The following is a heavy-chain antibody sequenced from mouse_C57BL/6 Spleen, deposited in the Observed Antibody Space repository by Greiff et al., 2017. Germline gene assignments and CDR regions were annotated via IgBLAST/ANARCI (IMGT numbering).Heavy chain of an antibody. CDR2: INPNNGGT. Sequence: VQLQQSGPELVKPGASVKIPCKASGYTFTDYNMDWVKQSHGKSLEWIGDINPNNGGTIYNQKFKGKATLTVDTSSSTAYMELRSLTSEDSAVYYCASDYYGSSYDCFDYWGQGTTLTVSS. V-gene: IGHV1-18*01. D-gene: IGHD1-1*01. J-gene: IGHJ2*01. CDR3: ASDYYGSSYDCFDY. CDR1: GYTFTDYN.